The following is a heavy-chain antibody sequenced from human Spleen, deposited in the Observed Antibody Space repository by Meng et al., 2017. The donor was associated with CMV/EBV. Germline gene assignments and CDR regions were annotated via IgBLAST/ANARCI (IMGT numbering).Heavy chain of an antibody. D-gene: IGHD1-26*01. CDR2: IYYSGST. CDR3: ARLNSGSYSDYFDY. CDR1: GVSISSSSYY. J-gene: IGHJ4*02. Sequence: SETLSLTCTLSGVSISSSSYYWGWIRQPPGKGLEWIGSIYYSGSTYYNPSLKSRVTISVDTSKNQFSLNLSSVIAADTAVYYCARLNSGSYSDYFDYWGQGTLVTVSS. V-gene: IGHV4-39*01.